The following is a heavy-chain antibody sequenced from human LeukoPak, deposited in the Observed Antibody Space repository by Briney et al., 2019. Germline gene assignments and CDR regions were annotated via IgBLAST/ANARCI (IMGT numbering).Heavy chain of an antibody. CDR1: GYTFTGYY. Sequence: ASVKVSCKASGYTFTGYYMHWGRQAPGQGLEWMGWINPNSGGTNYAQKFQGRVTMTRDTSITTAYMDLSRLRSDDTAVYYCARSSGYSPQDFDYWGQGTLVTVSS. J-gene: IGHJ4*02. CDR3: ARSSGYSPQDFDY. V-gene: IGHV1-2*02. D-gene: IGHD3-22*01. CDR2: INPNSGGT.